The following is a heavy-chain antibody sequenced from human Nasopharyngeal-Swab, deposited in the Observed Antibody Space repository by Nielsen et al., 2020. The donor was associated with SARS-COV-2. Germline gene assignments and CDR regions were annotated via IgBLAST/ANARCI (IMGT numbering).Heavy chain of an antibody. Sequence: GGSVRLSWAASGFTFSSYEMNWVRQAPGKGLEWVSYISSSGSTIYYADAVKGRFTISRDNAKNSLYLQMNSLRAEDTAVYYCAREGENDSSGYFSDAFDIWGQGTMVTVSS. CDR2: ISSSGSTI. CDR3: AREGENDSSGYFSDAFDI. CDR1: GFTFSSYE. J-gene: IGHJ3*02. V-gene: IGHV3-48*03. D-gene: IGHD3-22*01.